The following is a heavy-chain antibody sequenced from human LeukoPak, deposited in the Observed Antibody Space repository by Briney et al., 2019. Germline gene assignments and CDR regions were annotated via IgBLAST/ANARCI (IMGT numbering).Heavy chain of an antibody. Sequence: ASVKVSCKASGYTFTSYYMHWVRQAPGQGLEWMGIINPSGGSTSYAQKFQGRVTMTRDTSISTAYIELSRLRSDDTAVYYCASTNGGNSGFDYWGQGTLVIVSS. CDR1: GYTFTSYY. CDR3: ASTNGGNSGFDY. V-gene: IGHV1-46*01. D-gene: IGHD4-23*01. J-gene: IGHJ4*02. CDR2: INPSGGST.